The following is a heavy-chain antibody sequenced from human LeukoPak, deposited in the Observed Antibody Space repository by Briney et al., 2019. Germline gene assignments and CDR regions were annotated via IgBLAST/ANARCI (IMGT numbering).Heavy chain of an antibody. CDR2: IYPGDSDT. CDR1: GYSFTSYW. CDR3: ARQEGDYYDSSGYPHDAFDI. D-gene: IGHD3-22*01. V-gene: IGHV5-51*01. J-gene: IGHJ3*02. Sequence: GASLKISCKGSGYSFTSYWIGWVRQMPGKGLEWMGIIYPGDSDTRYSPSFQGQVTISADKSISTAYLQWSSLKASDTAMYYCARQEGDYYDSSGYPHDAFDIWGQGTMVTVSS.